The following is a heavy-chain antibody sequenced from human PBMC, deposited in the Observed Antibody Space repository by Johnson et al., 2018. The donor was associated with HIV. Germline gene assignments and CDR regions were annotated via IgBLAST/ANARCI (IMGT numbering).Heavy chain of an antibody. CDR3: AREHDGFPSASFL. Sequence: QVQLVESGGGVVQPGRSLRLSCAASGFTFSSYAMHWVRQAPGKGLEWVAVISYDGSNKYYADSVKGRFTISRDNSKNTLYLQMNSLRAEDTAVYYCAREHDGFPSASFLW. D-gene: IGHD5-24*01. CDR1: GFTFSSYA. J-gene: IGHJ2*01. V-gene: IGHV3-30*04. CDR2: ISYDGSNK.